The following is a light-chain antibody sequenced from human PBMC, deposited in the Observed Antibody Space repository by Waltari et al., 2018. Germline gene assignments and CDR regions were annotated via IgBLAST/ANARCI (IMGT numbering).Light chain of an antibody. CDR3: HSRDASGVGGS. Sequence: SSELTQDPAVSVAMGQTVTITCQGNGLRSYYASWYQQRPGQAPILIMYDKNNRPPGVPDRFSGSNSDNTASLTSTGAQAEDEASYYCHSRDASGVGGSFGGGTKLTVL. V-gene: IGLV3-19*01. J-gene: IGLJ2*01. CDR1: GLRSYY. CDR2: DKN.